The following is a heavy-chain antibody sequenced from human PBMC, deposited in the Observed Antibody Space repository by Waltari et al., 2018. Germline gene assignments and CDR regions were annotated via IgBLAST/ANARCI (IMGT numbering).Heavy chain of an antibody. D-gene: IGHD3-3*01. Sequence: EVQLVVAGGGLVQPGGSLRRSWAPSDLTFAYYWVTWVRQAPGKGLEWVANIKEDGNEKYYVDSVKGRFTISRDNAKNSLYLQMSSLRVEDTAVYYCATQSWSNFEYWGQGTLVTVSS. CDR3: ATQSWSNFEY. V-gene: IGHV3-7*01. J-gene: IGHJ4*02. CDR2: IKEDGNEK. CDR1: DLTFAYYW.